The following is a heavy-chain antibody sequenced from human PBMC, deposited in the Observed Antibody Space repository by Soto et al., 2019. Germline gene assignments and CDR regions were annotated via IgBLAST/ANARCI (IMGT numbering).Heavy chain of an antibody. J-gene: IGHJ6*02. CDR2: INPSGGGT. CDR1: GYTFSNYY. D-gene: IGHD4-17*01. V-gene: IGHV1-46*01. CDR3: ARGPKLTDFGDRGYYGMDV. Sequence: QVHLVQSGAEVKKPGASVTFPCKASGYTFSNYYMHWVRQAPGQGLEWVGIINPSGGGTTYAQNFQGGVTMTRDTYTSTVYMELNSLRSEDTAVYYCARGPKLTDFGDRGYYGMDVWGHGTKVTVSS.